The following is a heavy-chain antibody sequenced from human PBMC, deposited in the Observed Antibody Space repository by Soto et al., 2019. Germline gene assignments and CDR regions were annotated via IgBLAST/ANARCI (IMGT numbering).Heavy chain of an antibody. Sequence: QVQLVQSGAEVKKPGASVKVSCKASGYTFTTYDLNWVRQATGQGLEWMGWMNPNTGSTGYAQKFQGSVTMTRNTSINTAYMELSSLRPEDTAVYYCATNYDCWSGYSHSLEDAFDIWGQGTLVTVSS. CDR1: GYTFTTYD. J-gene: IGHJ3*02. CDR2: MNPNTGST. D-gene: IGHD3-3*01. CDR3: ATNYDCWSGYSHSLEDAFDI. V-gene: IGHV1-8*01.